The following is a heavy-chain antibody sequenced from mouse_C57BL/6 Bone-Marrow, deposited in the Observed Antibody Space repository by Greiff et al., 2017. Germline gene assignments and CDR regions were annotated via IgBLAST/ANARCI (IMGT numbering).Heavy chain of an antibody. Sequence: QVQLQQPGAELVMPGASVKLSCKASGYTFTSYWMHWVKQRPGQGLEWIGEIDPSDSYTNYNQKFKGKSTLTVDKSSSTAYMQLSSLTSEDSAVYYCARSWLLIHGYFDVWGTGTTVTVSS. D-gene: IGHD2-3*01. CDR2: IDPSDSYT. V-gene: IGHV1-69*01. CDR3: ARSWLLIHGYFDV. J-gene: IGHJ1*03. CDR1: GYTFTSYW.